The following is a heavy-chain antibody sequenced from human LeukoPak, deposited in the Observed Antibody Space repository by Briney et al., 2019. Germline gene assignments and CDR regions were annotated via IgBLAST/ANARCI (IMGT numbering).Heavy chain of an antibody. D-gene: IGHD4-23*01. CDR3: AKDDYGGEDI. Sequence: PGGSLRLSCTVSGFTVSSNSMSWVRKAPGKGVEWVSAISGSGGSTYYADSVKGRFTISRDNSKNTLYLQMNSLRAEDTAVYYCAKDDYGGEDIWGQGTMVTVSS. J-gene: IGHJ3*02. V-gene: IGHV3-23*01. CDR1: GFTVSSNS. CDR2: ISGSGGST.